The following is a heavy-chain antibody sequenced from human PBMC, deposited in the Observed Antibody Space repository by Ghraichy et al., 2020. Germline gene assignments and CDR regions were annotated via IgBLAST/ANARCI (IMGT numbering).Heavy chain of an antibody. CDR1: GFTFSTYN. J-gene: IGHJ6*02. D-gene: IGHD3-16*01. CDR3: ARLGTSVPLSQNLFYYPGMDV. V-gene: IGHV3-21*06. Sequence: GGSLRLSCAASGFTFSTYNMNWVRQAPGKGLEWVSSIISSSDDIYYADSVKGRFTISRDNAKNSLYLGMNSLRAEDTAVYYCARLGTSVPLSQNLFYYPGMDVWGQGNTVTMSS. CDR2: IISSSDDI.